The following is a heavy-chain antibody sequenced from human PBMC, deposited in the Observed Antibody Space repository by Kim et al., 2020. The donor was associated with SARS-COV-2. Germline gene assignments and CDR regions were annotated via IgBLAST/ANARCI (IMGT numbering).Heavy chain of an antibody. Sequence: GGSLRLSCAASGFTFSNYAMSWVRQAPGKGLEWVAGISYDGMNEYYVDSVKGRFTVSRDNSKNTLYLQMNSLRPEDTAVYYCAKMYYDFLGLYNAFDTWGQGTVVIVSS. CDR2: ISYDGMNE. V-gene: IGHV3-30*18. CDR3: AKMYYDFLGLYNAFDT. J-gene: IGHJ3*02. D-gene: IGHD3-3*01. CDR1: GFTFSNYA.